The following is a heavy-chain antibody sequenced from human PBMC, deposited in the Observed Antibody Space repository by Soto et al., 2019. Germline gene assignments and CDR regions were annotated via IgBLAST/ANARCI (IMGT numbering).Heavy chain of an antibody. CDR2: IYWNDDK. CDR3: AHRRRERAYCGGDCYPYYFDY. D-gene: IGHD2-21*02. Sequence: QITLKESGPTLVKPTQTLTLTCTFSGFSLSTSGVGVGWIRQPPGKALEWLALIYWNDDKRYSPSLKSRLTITKETSKNQVVLTMTNMDPVDTATYYCAHRRRERAYCGGDCYPYYFDYWGQGTLVTVSS. CDR1: GFSLSTSGVG. V-gene: IGHV2-5*01. J-gene: IGHJ4*02.